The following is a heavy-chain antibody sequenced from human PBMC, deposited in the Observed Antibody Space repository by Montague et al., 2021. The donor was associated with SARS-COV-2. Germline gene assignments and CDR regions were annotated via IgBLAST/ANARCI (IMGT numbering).Heavy chain of an antibody. CDR1: GGSISRYY. V-gene: IGHV4-59*13. Sequence: SETLFLTCTVSGGSISRYYWSWIRQPPGKGLEWIGYIDYSGSTKYNPSLKSRVTISVDTSKNQFSLKLNSVTAADTAVYYCARELGYDSSGYYAYFDYWGQGTLVTVSS. J-gene: IGHJ4*02. CDR3: ARELGYDSSGYYAYFDY. CDR2: IDYSGST. D-gene: IGHD3-22*01.